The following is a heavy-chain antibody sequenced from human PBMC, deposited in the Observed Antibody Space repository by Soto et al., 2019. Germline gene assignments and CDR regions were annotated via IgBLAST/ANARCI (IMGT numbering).Heavy chain of an antibody. J-gene: IGHJ4*02. CDR1: GFTFSYYA. V-gene: IGHV3-23*01. D-gene: IGHD3-10*01. Sequence: EVQLLESGGGLVQPGESLRLSCAASGFTFSYYAMSWVRQAPGKGLEWVSAISGSGGSTYYADSVKGRFTISSDKAKKPLLLQMRTLRVEDTAVYYCAKGGADSGSYMDYSGQGNLVTVSP. CDR3: AKGGADSGSYMDY. CDR2: ISGSGGST.